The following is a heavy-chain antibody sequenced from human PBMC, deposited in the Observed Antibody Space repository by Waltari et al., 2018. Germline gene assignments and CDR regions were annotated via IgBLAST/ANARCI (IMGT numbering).Heavy chain of an antibody. CDR1: GGSFSGYY. V-gene: IGHV4-34*01. J-gene: IGHJ4*02. Sequence: QVQLQQWGAGLLKPSETLSLTCAVYGGSFSGYYWSWIRQPPGKGLEWIGENNHSGSTNYNPSLKGRVTTSVDTSKNQFSLKLSSVTAADTAVYYCARGRRLHVNFDYWGQGTLVTVSS. CDR2: NNHSGST. D-gene: IGHD2-15*01. CDR3: ARGRRLHVNFDY.